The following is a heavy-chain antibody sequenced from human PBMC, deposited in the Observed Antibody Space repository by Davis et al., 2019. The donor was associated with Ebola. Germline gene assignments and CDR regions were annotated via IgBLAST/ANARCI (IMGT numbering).Heavy chain of an antibody. J-gene: IGHJ4*02. V-gene: IGHV4-30-4*08. CDR1: GGSISSGDYY. CDR2: IYYSGST. D-gene: IGHD3-10*01. CDR3: ARDLEGVAPFFDY. Sequence: PSETLSLTCTVSGGSISSGDYYWSWIRQPPGKGLEWIGYIYYSGSTYYNPSLKSRVTISVDTSKNQFSLKLSSVTAADTAVYYCARDLEGVAPFFDYWGQGTLVTVSS.